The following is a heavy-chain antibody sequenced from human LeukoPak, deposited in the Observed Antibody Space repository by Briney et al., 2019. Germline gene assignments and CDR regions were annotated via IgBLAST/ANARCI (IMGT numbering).Heavy chain of an antibody. CDR1: GFTFSNAW. V-gene: IGHV3-15*01. CDR3: ITDPIVVVPAASKGPYGMDV. CDR2: IKSKTDGGTT. D-gene: IGHD2-2*01. J-gene: IGHJ6*02. Sequence: GGSLRLSCAASGFTFSNAWMSWVRQAPGKGLEWVGRIKSKTDGGTTDYAAPVKGRFTISRDDSKNTLYLQMNSLKTEDTAVYYCITDPIVVVPAASKGPYGMDVWGQGTTVTVSS.